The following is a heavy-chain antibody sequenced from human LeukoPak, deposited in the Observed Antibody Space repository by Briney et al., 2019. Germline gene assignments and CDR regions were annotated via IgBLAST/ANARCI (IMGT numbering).Heavy chain of an antibody. Sequence: SETLSLTCTVSGGSISSGDHYWSWIRQPPGKGLEGIGYIYYSGSTYYNPSLKSRVTISLDTSKNQFSLKLSSVTAADTAVYYCASSSGSNLLLPLDNWGQGTLVTVSS. CDR1: GGSISSGDHY. D-gene: IGHD3-10*01. CDR3: ASSSGSNLLLPLDN. V-gene: IGHV4-30-4*01. CDR2: IYYSGST. J-gene: IGHJ4*02.